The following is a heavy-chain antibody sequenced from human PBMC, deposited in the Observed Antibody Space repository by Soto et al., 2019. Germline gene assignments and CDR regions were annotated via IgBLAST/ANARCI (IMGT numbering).Heavy chain of an antibody. J-gene: IGHJ3*02. Sequence: QVQLQESGPGLVKPSQTLSLTCTVSGGSLSSGDYYWSWIRQPPGKGLEWIGYIYYSGSTYYNPSLKSRVTITVDTSKTHFSPKLSSVTAAATAVYYCDRDRYPHDAFDIWGQGTMVTVSS. CDR2: IYYSGST. V-gene: IGHV4-30-4*01. CDR3: DRDRYPHDAFDI. CDR1: GGSLSSGDYY. D-gene: IGHD2-2*01.